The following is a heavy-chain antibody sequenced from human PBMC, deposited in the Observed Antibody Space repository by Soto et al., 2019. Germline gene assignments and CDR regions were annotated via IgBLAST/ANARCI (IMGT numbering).Heavy chain of an antibody. J-gene: IGHJ4*02. Sequence: QVQLQESGPGLVKPSQTLSLTCTVSGGSITSSGYYWSWIRQHPGEGLEWIGFTSNRGSTSYNPSLRSRVTLSGDPSSSQFSLNLKSVTAADTAVYYCARGGGSTKVDYWGQGTVVTGSP. CDR3: ARGGGSTKVDY. CDR2: TSNRGST. D-gene: IGHD2-2*01. CDR1: GGSITSSGYY. V-gene: IGHV4-31*03.